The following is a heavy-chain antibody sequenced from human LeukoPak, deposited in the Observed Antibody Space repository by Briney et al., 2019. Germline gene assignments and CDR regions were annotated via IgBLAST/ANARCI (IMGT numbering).Heavy chain of an antibody. CDR2: MNPNSGNT. J-gene: IGHJ4*02. CDR1: GYTFTSYD. Sequence: ASVKVSCKASGYTFTSYDIHWVRQATGQGLEWMGWMNPNSGNTGYAQKFQGRVTMTRNTSIGTAYMELSSLRSEDTAVYYCARVSAGRHYYDSSGYYKFDYWGQGTLVTVSS. CDR3: ARVSAGRHYYDSSGYYKFDY. D-gene: IGHD3-22*01. V-gene: IGHV1-8*01.